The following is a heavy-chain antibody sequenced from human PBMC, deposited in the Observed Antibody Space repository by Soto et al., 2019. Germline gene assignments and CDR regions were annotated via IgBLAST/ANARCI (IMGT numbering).Heavy chain of an antibody. J-gene: IGHJ6*02. CDR3: AREWEDSSSWPTNYYGMDV. D-gene: IGHD6-13*01. Sequence: GGSLRLSCAASGFTFSSYGMHWVRQAPGKGLEWVAVIWYDGSNKYYADSVKGRFTISRDNSKNTLYLQMNSLRAEDTAVYYCAREWEDSSSWPTNYYGMDVWGQGATVTVSS. CDR1: GFTFSSYG. CDR2: IWYDGSNK. V-gene: IGHV3-33*01.